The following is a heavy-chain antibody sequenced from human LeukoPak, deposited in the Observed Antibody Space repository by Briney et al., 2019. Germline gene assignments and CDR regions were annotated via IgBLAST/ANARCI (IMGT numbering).Heavy chain of an antibody. CDR3: VRAEASSWFAF. J-gene: IGHJ4*02. V-gene: IGHV3-66*01. D-gene: IGHD6-13*01. CDR2: IYSGGAT. Sequence: PGGSLRLSCAASGFSVSNNYMSWVRQAPGKGLEWVSIIYSGGATYYADSVKGRFNISRDHSKNTLSLQMDSLRVEDTAIYYCVRAEASSWFAFWGQGTLVTVSS. CDR1: GFSVSNNY.